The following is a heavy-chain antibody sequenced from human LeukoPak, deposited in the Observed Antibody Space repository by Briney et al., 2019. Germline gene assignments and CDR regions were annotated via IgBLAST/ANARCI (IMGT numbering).Heavy chain of an antibody. CDR3: ARGVKTPSIAARLLLRGFYYFDY. CDR2: MNPNSGNT. CDR1: GYTFTSYD. Sequence: ASVTVSCKASGYTFTSYDINWVRQAPGQGLEWMGWMNPNSGNTGYAQKFQGRVTMTRNTSISTAYMELSSLRSEDTAVYYCARGVKTPSIAARLLLRGFYYFDYWGQGTLVTVSS. V-gene: IGHV1-8*01. D-gene: IGHD6-6*01. J-gene: IGHJ4*02.